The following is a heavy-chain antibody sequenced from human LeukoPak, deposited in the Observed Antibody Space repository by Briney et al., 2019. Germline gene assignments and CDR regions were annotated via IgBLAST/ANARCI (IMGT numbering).Heavy chain of an antibody. J-gene: IGHJ6*04. CDR3: TTLGEIAAAGFSSVAVDV. CDR1: GFTFSGSA. Sequence: GGSLRLSCAASGFTFSGSAMHWVRQASGKGLEWVGRIRSKANSYATAYAASVKGRFTISRDDSKNTAYLQMNSLKTEDTAVYYCTTLGEIAAAGFSSVAVDVWGKGTTVTVSS. CDR2: IRSKANSYAT. V-gene: IGHV3-73*01. D-gene: IGHD6-13*01.